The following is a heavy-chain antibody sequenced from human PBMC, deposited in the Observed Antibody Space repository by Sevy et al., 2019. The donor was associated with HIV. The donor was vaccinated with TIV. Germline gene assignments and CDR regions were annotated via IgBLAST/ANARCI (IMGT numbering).Heavy chain of an antibody. D-gene: IGHD3-22*01. V-gene: IGHV3-23*01. CDR3: AKALNPALESMLEVNLRSLKGFDV. Sequence: GGSLRLSCAASGFTFNTHAMNWVRQAPGKGLEWVSVISGPGYGTNYADSVKGRFTISRDNSKNTLFLQMNSLGDADTAVYYCAKALNPALESMLEVNLRSLKGFDVWGQGTMVTVSS. CDR1: GFTFNTHA. J-gene: IGHJ3*01. CDR2: ISGPGYGT.